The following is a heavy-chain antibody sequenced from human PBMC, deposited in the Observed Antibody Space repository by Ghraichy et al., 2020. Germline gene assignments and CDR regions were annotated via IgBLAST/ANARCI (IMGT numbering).Heavy chain of an antibody. D-gene: IGHD3-3*01. V-gene: IGHV3-7*04. CDR3: ARVTYYDFWSGHYAGYQYVMDV. CDR2: IKQDGSEK. J-gene: IGHJ6*02. Sequence: GGSLRLSCAASGFTFSSNWMSWVRQAPGKGLEWVANIKQDGSEKYYVDSVKGRFTISRDNAKNSLYLQMNSLRAEDTAVYYCARVTYYDFWSGHYAGYQYVMDVWGQGTTVTVSS. CDR1: GFTFSSNW.